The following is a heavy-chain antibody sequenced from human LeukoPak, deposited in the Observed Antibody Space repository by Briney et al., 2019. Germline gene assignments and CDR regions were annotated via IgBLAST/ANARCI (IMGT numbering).Heavy chain of an antibody. Sequence: GASVKVSCKASGYTFTGYYMHWVRQAPGQGLEWMGWINLNSGGTNYAQKFQGRVTMTRDTSISTAYMELSRLRSDDTAVYYCARSIIAARPSYYYYYMDVWGKGTTVTVSS. J-gene: IGHJ6*03. V-gene: IGHV1-2*02. CDR2: INLNSGGT. CDR3: ARSIIAARPSYYYYYMDV. CDR1: GYTFTGYY. D-gene: IGHD6-6*01.